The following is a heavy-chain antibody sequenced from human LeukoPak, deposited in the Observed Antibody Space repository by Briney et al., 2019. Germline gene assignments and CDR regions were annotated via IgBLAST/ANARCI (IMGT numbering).Heavy chain of an antibody. V-gene: IGHV3-9*01. D-gene: IGHD3-22*01. CDR2: ISWNSDSI. J-gene: IGHJ4*02. CDR3: AKDVYYYKNSGALDY. CDR1: RFTFDGYA. Sequence: GGSLRLSCAASRFTFDGYAMHWVRQAPGKGLEWVSGISWNSDSIDYADSVKGRFTVSRDNAKNSLYLQMNSLRPEDTGLYYCAKDVYYYKNSGALDYWGQGTLVTVSS.